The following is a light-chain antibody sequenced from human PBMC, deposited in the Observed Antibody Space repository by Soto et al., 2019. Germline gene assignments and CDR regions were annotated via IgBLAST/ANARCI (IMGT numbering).Light chain of an antibody. CDR3: CSYAGSYGV. CDR2: DVS. V-gene: IGLV2-11*01. Sequence: QSVLTQPRSVSGSPGQSVTISCTGTSSDVGGYNYVSWYQQHPGKAPKLMIYDVSKRPSGVPDRFSGSKSGNTASLTISGLQAEEEADYYCCSYAGSYGVFGGGTKLTVL. J-gene: IGLJ2*01. CDR1: SSDVGGYNY.